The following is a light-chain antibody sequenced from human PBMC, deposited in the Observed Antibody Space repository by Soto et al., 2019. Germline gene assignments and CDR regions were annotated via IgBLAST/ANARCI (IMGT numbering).Light chain of an antibody. Sequence: QSALTQPPSVSGSPGQSVTISCTGTSSDVGSYNRVSWYKQPPGAAPKLVIYEVIHRPSGVPDRFSGSKSGNTASLTISGLHAEDEADFYCYSYTSSSTYVFGTGTKLTVL. J-gene: IGLJ1*01. CDR3: YSYTSSSTYV. V-gene: IGLV2-18*02. CDR1: SSDVGSYNR. CDR2: EVI.